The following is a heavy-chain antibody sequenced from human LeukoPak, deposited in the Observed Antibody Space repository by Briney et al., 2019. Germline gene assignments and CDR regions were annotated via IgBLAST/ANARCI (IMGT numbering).Heavy chain of an antibody. CDR1: GGSISSYY. D-gene: IGHD4-23*01. V-gene: IGHV4-59*08. J-gene: IGHJ4*02. CDR2: IYYSGSGST. Sequence: SETLSLTCTVSGGSISSYYWSWIRQPPGKGLEWIGYIYYSGSGSTSYNPSLKSRVSISVDTSKNHFSLKLSSVTAADTAVYYCARRGGHGGSFDYWGQGTLVTVSS. CDR3: ARRGGHGGSFDY.